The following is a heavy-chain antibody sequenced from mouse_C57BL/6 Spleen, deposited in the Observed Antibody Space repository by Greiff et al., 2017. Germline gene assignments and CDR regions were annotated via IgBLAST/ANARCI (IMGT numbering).Heavy chain of an antibody. CDR3: ARDSTYYSNYGGFAY. CDR2: INPSSGYT. V-gene: IGHV1-7*01. CDR1: GYTFTSYW. Sequence: QVQLQQPGAELAKPGASVKLSCKASGYTFTSYWMHWVKQRPGQGLEWIGYINPSSGYTKYNQKFKDKATLTADKSSSTAYMQLSSLTYEDSAVYYCARDSTYYSNYGGFAYWGQGTLVTVSA. D-gene: IGHD2-5*01. J-gene: IGHJ3*01.